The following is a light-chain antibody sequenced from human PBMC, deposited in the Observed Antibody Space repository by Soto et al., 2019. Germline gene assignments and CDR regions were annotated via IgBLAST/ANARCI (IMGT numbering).Light chain of an antibody. Sequence: EIVLTQSPCTLALSPGGRATLSCRASQSVSNSYLAWYQQKPGQAPRLLMYHASSRATGIPERFSGGGSGTDFTLTISRLEPEDFAVYYCQQFSSYPLTFGGGTKVDIK. V-gene: IGKV3-20*01. J-gene: IGKJ4*01. CDR2: HAS. CDR3: QQFSSYPLT. CDR1: QSVSNSY.